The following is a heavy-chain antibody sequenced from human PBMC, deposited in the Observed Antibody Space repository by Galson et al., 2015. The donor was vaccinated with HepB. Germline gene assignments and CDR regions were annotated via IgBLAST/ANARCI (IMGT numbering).Heavy chain of an antibody. D-gene: IGHD2-2*01. CDR2: ITGSSGST. CDR1: GFTFGIYA. V-gene: IGHV3-23*01. Sequence: SLRLSCAASGFTFGIYAMNWVRQAPGKGLEWVSAITGSSGSTYYADSVKGRFTISRDNSKNTMYLQMDSLRDEDWARYYCMKSTDSWGQGTLVTVSS. J-gene: IGHJ4*02. CDR3: MKSTDS.